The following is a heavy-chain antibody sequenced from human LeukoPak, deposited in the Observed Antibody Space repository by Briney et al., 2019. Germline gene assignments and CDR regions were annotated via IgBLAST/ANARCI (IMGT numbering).Heavy chain of an antibody. CDR3: ARDEALRGYSYGSLDY. Sequence: PSETLSLTCTVSGGSISSGGYYWSWIRQHPGKGLEWIGYIYYSGSTYYNPSLKSRVTISVDTSKNQFSLKLSSVTAADTAVYYCARDEALRGYSYGSLDYWGQGTLVTVSS. CDR2: IYYSGST. J-gene: IGHJ4*02. V-gene: IGHV4-31*03. D-gene: IGHD5-18*01. CDR1: GGSISSGGYY.